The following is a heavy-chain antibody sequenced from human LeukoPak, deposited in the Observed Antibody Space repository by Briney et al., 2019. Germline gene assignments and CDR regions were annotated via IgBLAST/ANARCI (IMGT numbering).Heavy chain of an antibody. Sequence: GASVNVSCKASGYTFTSYAMNWVRQAAGQGLEGMGWINTNTGNPTYAQGFTGRFVFSLDTFVSTAYLQISSLKAEDTAVYYCARVNIAVAGDFDYWGQGTLVTVSS. CDR3: ARVNIAVAGDFDY. V-gene: IGHV7-4-1*02. D-gene: IGHD6-19*01. CDR2: INTNTGNP. CDR1: GYTFTSYA. J-gene: IGHJ4*02.